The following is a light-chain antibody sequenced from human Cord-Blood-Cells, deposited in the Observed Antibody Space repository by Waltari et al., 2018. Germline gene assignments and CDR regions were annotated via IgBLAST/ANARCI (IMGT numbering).Light chain of an antibody. CDR3: SSHTSSSTVV. CDR1: SSDVGGDNT. CDR2: DVS. J-gene: IGLJ2*01. V-gene: IGLV2-14*01. Sequence: QSALTQPASASGSPGQSSTTSCPGTSSDVGGDNTVSWYQQHPGKAPKLMIYDVSNRPSGVSNRFSGSKSGNTASLTISGLQAEDEADYYCSSHTSSSTVVFGGGTKLTVL.